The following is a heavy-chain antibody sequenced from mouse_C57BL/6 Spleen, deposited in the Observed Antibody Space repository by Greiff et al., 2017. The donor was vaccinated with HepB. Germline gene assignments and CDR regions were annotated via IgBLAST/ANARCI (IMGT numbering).Heavy chain of an antibody. J-gene: IGHJ3*01. CDR1: GYTFTSYG. Sequence: VMLVESGAELARPGASVKLSCKASGYTFTSYGISWVKQRTGQGLEWIGEIYPRSGNTYYNEKFKGKATLTADKSSSTAYMELRSLTSEDSAVYFCARGGIYYGYPFAYWGQGTLVTVSA. CDR2: IYPRSGNT. CDR3: ARGGIYYGYPFAY. D-gene: IGHD2-2*01. V-gene: IGHV1-81*01.